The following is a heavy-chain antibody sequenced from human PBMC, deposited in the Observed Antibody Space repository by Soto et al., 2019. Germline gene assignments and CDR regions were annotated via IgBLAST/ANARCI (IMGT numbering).Heavy chain of an antibody. V-gene: IGHV3-74*01. J-gene: IGHJ5*02. Sequence: EVQLVESGGGLVQPGGSLRLSCAASGFAFRSYWMHWVRQVQGKGLVWVSRINNDETTTNYADSVKGRFTISRDNAENTMYLQMNSLRVEDTAVYYCASGVVGGVIVHWGQGTLVTVSS. D-gene: IGHD3-16*01. CDR2: INNDETTT. CDR1: GFAFRSYW. CDR3: ASGVVGGVIVH.